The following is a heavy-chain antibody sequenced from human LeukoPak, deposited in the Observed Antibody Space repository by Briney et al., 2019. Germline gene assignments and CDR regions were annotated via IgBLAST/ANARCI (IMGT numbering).Heavy chain of an antibody. CDR2: IIPIFGSA. J-gene: IGHJ2*01. CDR1: GGTFSSYA. CDR3: ARATRDTAMVTHWYFDL. D-gene: IGHD5-18*01. Sequence: SVKVSCKASGGTFSSYAISWVRQAPGQGLEWMGGIIPIFGSANYAQKFQGRVTITTDESTSTAYMELSSLRSEDTAVYYCARATRDTAMVTHWYFDLWGRGTLVTVSS. V-gene: IGHV1-69*05.